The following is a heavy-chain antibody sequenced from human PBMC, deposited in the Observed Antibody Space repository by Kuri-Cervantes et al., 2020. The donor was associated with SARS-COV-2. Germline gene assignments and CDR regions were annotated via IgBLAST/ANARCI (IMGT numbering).Heavy chain of an antibody. Sequence: ESLKISCTVSGGSISSSSYYWGWIRQPPGKGLEWIGSIYYSGSTYYNPSLKSRVTISVDTSKNQFSLKLSSVTAADTAVYYCARQMMSSITIFGVVITRNWFDPWGRGTLVTVSS. CDR3: ARQMMSSITIFGVVITRNWFDP. J-gene: IGHJ5*02. CDR2: IYYSGST. V-gene: IGHV4-39*01. CDR1: GGSISSSSYY. D-gene: IGHD3-3*01.